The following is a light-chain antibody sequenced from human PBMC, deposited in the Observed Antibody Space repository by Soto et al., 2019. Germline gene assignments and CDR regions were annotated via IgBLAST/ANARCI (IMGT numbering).Light chain of an antibody. CDR1: SSNIGSNP. Sequence: QPVLTQPPSASGTPGQRVTISCSGSSSNIGSNPVNWYQQLPGTAPKLLISSDNRRPSGVPDRFSGSKSGTSASLAISGLQSEDEADYYCAAWDDSLNGAVFGGGTQLTVL. V-gene: IGLV1-44*01. J-gene: IGLJ7*01. CDR2: SDN. CDR3: AAWDDSLNGAV.